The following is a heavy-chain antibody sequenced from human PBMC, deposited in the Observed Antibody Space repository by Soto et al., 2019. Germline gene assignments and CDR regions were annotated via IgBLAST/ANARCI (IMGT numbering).Heavy chain of an antibody. CDR3: ARDLVYEGYYYYMDV. J-gene: IGHJ6*03. D-gene: IGHD3-22*01. Sequence: GSLRLSCAASGFTFSSYSMNWVRQAPGKGLEWVSSISSSSSYIYYADSVKGRFTISRDNAKNSLYLQMNSLRAEDTAVYYCARDLVYEGYYYYMDVWGKGTTVTVSS. CDR2: ISSSSSYI. CDR1: GFTFSSYS. V-gene: IGHV3-21*01.